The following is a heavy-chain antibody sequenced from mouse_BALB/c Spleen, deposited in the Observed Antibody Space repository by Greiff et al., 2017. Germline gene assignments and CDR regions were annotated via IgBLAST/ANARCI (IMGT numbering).Heavy chain of an antibody. V-gene: IGHV5-6-5*01. D-gene: IGHD2-14*01. CDR3: ARDYRHDGGFAY. CDR2: ISSGGST. Sequence: EVNLVESGGGLVKPGGSLKLSCAASGFTFSSYAMSWVRQTPEKRLEWVASISSGGSTYYPDSVKGRFTISRDNARNILYLQMSSLRSEDTAMYYCARDYRHDGGFAYWGQGTLVTVSA. J-gene: IGHJ3*01. CDR1: GFTFSSYA.